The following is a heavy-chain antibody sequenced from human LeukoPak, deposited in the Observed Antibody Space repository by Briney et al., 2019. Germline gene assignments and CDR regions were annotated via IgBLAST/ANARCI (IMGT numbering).Heavy chain of an antibody. J-gene: IGHJ4*02. CDR3: ASDNYRRPRY. Sequence: GGSLRLSCAASGFTFSDYYMSWIRQAPGKGLEWVSYISSSGSTIYYADSVQRRFTISTDNAQTSLYLHMNRLRAEDTAVYSCASDNYRRPRYWGQGALLTVSS. CDR1: GFTFSDYY. D-gene: IGHD3-16*02. V-gene: IGHV3-11*01. CDR2: ISSSGSTI.